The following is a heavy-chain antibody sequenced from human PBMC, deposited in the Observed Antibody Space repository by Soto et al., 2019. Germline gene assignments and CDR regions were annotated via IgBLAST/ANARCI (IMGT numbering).Heavy chain of an antibody. Sequence: EVQLVESGGGLVQPGGSLRLSCAASGFTFSSYCMSWVRQAPGKGLEWVANIKQDGSEKYYVDSVKGRFTISRDNAKNSLYLLMNSLRAEDTAVYYCARVGSEYDDFWTGYSYYYYMDVWGKGTTVTVSS. CDR3: ARVGSEYDDFWTGYSYYYYMDV. V-gene: IGHV3-7*04. CDR2: IKQDGSEK. J-gene: IGHJ6*03. CDR1: GFTFSSYC. D-gene: IGHD3-3*01.